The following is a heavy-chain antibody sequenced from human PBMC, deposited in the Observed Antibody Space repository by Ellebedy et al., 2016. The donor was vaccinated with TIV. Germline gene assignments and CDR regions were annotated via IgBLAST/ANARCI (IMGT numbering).Heavy chain of an antibody. V-gene: IGHV1-18*04. CDR3: TRDWPYYDSGTVKGWFDA. CDR2: ISAHNGNT. J-gene: IGHJ5*02. D-gene: IGHD3-16*01. CDR1: GYTFTNYG. Sequence: AASVKVPCKASGYTFTNYGITCVRPPPGQGLEWMGWISAHNGNTIYAQKFQGRVTMTTDTPTSTAYMEMRSLRSDDTAQFYCTRDWPYYDSGTVKGWFDAWGQGTLVTVSS.